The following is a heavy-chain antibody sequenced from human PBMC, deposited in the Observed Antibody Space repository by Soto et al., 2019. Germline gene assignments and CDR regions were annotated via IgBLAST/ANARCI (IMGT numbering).Heavy chain of an antibody. J-gene: IGHJ4*02. D-gene: IGHD3-10*01. CDR3: ARGSHFSGTYLYYFDY. Sequence: QVQLVQSGAEVRKPGASVKVSCKASGYTCSNYAINWVRQAPGQGLERMGWISAYNGNTNYAQKLQGRVTMTTDTSTSTTYMELRSLRSDDTAVYYCARGSHFSGTYLYYFDYWGQGTLVTVSS. CDR2: ISAYNGNT. V-gene: IGHV1-18*01. CDR1: GYTCSNYA.